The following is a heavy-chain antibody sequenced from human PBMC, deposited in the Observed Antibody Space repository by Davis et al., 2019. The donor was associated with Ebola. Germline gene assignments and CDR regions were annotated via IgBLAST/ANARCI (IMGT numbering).Heavy chain of an antibody. V-gene: IGHV1-24*01. CDR1: GYTLTELS. Sequence: ASVKVSCKASGYTLTELSMHWVRQAPGKGLEWMGGFDPEDGETIYAQKFQGRVTMTTDTSTSTAYMELRSLRSDDTAVYYCARDWRYCSSTSCYSSDYWGQGTLVTVSS. CDR3: ARDWRYCSSTSCYSSDY. D-gene: IGHD2-2*01. J-gene: IGHJ4*02. CDR2: FDPEDGET.